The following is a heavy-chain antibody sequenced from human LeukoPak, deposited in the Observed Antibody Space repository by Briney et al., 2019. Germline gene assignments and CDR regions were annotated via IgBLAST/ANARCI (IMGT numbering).Heavy chain of an antibody. Sequence: GGSLRLSCAASGFTVSGNYMNWVRQAPGKGLGWGSVIFGGGPTHYADSVKRRFTISRDNSKNTLYLQMNSLRVEDTAVYYCILATIGRSLDYWGQGTLDTVSP. D-gene: IGHD5-12*01. CDR2: IFGGGPT. J-gene: IGHJ4*02. CDR1: GFTVSGNY. CDR3: ILATIGRSLDY. V-gene: IGHV3-53*01.